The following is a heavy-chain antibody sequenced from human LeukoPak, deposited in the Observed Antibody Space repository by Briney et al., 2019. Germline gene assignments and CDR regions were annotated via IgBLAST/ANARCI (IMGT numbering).Heavy chain of an antibody. Sequence: GGSLRLSCAASGFTFSTAWLSWVRQAPGKGLEWVSIIYSGGSTYYADSVKGRLTISRDNSKNTLYLQMNSLRAEDTAVYYCARDISSGYYDAFDIWGQGTMVTVSS. D-gene: IGHD3-22*01. J-gene: IGHJ3*02. CDR3: ARDISSGYYDAFDI. CDR2: IYSGGST. V-gene: IGHV3-66*01. CDR1: GFTFSTAW.